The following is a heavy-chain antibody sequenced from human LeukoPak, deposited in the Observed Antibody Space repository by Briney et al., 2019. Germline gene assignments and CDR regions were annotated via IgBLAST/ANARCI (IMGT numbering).Heavy chain of an antibody. CDR3: ARDSGTIFGIVRYYFDY. V-gene: IGHV1-46*01. CDR1: GYTFTSYY. Sequence: GASVKVSCKASGYTFTSYYMHWVRQAPGQGLEWMGIINPSGGSTSYAQKFQGRVTMTTDTSTSTAYMELRSLRSDDTAVYYCARDSGTIFGIVRYYFDYWGQGTLVTVSS. CDR2: INPSGGST. J-gene: IGHJ4*02. D-gene: IGHD3-3*01.